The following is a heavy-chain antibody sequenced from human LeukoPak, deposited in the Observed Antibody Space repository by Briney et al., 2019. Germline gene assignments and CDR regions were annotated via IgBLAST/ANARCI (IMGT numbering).Heavy chain of an antibody. V-gene: IGHV5-51*01. D-gene: IGHD3-10*01. CDR2: IYPGDSDT. J-gene: IGHJ4*02. CDR3: ARESHYYGSSLHFDY. Sequence: KSGESLKISCKGSGYSSTSYWIGWVRQMPGKGLEWMGIIYPGDSDTRYSPSFQGQVTISADKSISTAYLQWSSLKASDTAMYYCARESHYYGSSLHFDYWGQGTLVTVSS. CDR1: GYSSTSYW.